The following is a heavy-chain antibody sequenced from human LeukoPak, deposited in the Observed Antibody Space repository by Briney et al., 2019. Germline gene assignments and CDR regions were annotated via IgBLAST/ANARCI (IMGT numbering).Heavy chain of an antibody. CDR2: ISSSSSYI. CDR1: GFTFSSYS. V-gene: IGHV3-21*01. Sequence: GGSLRLSCAASGFTFSSYSMNWVRQAPGKGLEWVSSISSSSSYIYYADSVKGRFTISRDNAKNSLYLQMNSLRAEDTAVYYCARDTLIAVAGTFMNWFDPWGQGTLVTVSS. D-gene: IGHD6-19*01. J-gene: IGHJ5*02. CDR3: ARDTLIAVAGTFMNWFDP.